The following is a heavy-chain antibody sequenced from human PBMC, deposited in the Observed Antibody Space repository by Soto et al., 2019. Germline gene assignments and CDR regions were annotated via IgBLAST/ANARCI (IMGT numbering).Heavy chain of an antibody. J-gene: IGHJ4*02. CDR3: ARVNWRGSGSS. CDR1: GGSINDFY. CDR2: IYYSGST. D-gene: IGHD3-10*01. Sequence: SETLSLTCTVSGGSINDFYWSWIRQHPGKGLEWIGYIYYSGSTYYNPSLKSRVTISVDTSKNQFSLKLSSVTAADTAVYYCARVNWRGSGSSWGQGTLVTVLL. V-gene: IGHV4-31*03.